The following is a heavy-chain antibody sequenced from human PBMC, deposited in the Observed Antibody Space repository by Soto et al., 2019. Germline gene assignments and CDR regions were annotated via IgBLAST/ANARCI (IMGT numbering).Heavy chain of an antibody. D-gene: IGHD6-13*01. CDR1: GYSFTSYW. V-gene: IGHV5-51*01. CDR2: IYPGDSDT. CDR3: ARQGSWYSYYYYYGMDV. Sequence: PGESLKISCKGSGYSFTSYWIGWVRQMPGKGLEWMGIIYPGDSDTRYSPSFQGQVTISADKSISTAYLQWSSLKASDTAMYYCARQGSWYSYYYYYGMDVWGQGTTVTVSS. J-gene: IGHJ6*02.